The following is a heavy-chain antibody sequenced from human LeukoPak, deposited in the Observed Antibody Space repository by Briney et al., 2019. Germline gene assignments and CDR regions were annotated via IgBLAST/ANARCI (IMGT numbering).Heavy chain of an antibody. J-gene: IGHJ5*02. Sequence: PSETLSLTCAVYGGSFSGYYWSWIRQPPGKGLEWIGEINHSGSTNYNPSLKSRVTISVDTSKNQFSLKLSSVTAADTAVYYFARASKGTGITMVRGVFNWFDHWGQGTLVTVSS. V-gene: IGHV4-34*01. CDR2: INHSGST. D-gene: IGHD3-10*01. CDR1: GGSFSGYY. CDR3: ARASKGTGITMVRGVFNWFDH.